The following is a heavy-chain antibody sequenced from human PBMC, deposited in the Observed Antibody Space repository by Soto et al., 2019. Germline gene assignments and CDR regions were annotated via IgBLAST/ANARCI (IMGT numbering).Heavy chain of an antibody. J-gene: IGHJ4*01. CDR1: GYMVPIYH. V-gene: IGHV3-72*01. CDR3: VSVSGSYYYDC. CDR2: STNRVNSYTT. D-gene: IGHD3-10*01. Sequence: GESLKISCDASGYMVPIYHISWVRQMPGKGLEWVGRSTNRVNSYTTQYAASVKGRFTISRDDSKNSLFLQMDSLKTEDTAVYYCVSVSGSYYYDCWGHGTLVTVSS.